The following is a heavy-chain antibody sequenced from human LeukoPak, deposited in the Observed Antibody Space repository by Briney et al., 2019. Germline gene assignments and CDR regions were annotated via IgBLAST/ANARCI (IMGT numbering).Heavy chain of an antibody. D-gene: IGHD6-13*01. V-gene: IGHV3-23*01. Sequence: PGGSLRLSCAASGFTFSTYAMSWVRQAPGKGLEWVSAINSGGSTYYADSLKGRFTISRDNSKNTLYLQMNSLRADDTAVYYCAKDWPSEWQQLPDYDASDIWGQGTMVTVSS. CDR2: INSGGST. J-gene: IGHJ3*02. CDR1: GFTFSTYA. CDR3: AKDWPSEWQQLPDYDASDI.